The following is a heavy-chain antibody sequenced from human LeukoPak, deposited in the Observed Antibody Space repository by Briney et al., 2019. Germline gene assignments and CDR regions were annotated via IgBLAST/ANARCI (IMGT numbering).Heavy chain of an antibody. J-gene: IGHJ6*02. CDR1: GFTFSSYA. CDR3: ARDSLLYCSGGSCYSGVPYYYYGMDV. CDR2: ISYDGSNK. V-gene: IGHV3-30-3*01. Sequence: GGSLRLSCAASGFTFSSYAMHWVRQAPGKGLEWVAVISYDGSNKYYADSVKGRFTISRDNSKNTLYLQMNSLSAEDTAVYYCARDSLLYCSGGSCYSGVPYYYYGMDVWGQGTTVTVSS. D-gene: IGHD2-15*01.